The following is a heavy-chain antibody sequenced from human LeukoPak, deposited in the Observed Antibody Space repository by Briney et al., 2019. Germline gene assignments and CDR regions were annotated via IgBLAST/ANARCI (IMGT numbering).Heavy chain of an antibody. D-gene: IGHD6-13*01. CDR1: GFTFSSYG. V-gene: IGHV3-33*01. CDR2: IWYDGSNK. J-gene: IGHJ5*02. Sequence: GGSLRLSCAASGFTFSSYGMHWVRQAPGKGLEWVAVIWYDGSNKYYADSVKGRFTISRDNSKNTLYLQMNSLRAEDTAVYYCARDKWTSSWTNNWFDPWSQGTLVNVSP. CDR3: ARDKWTSSWTNNWFDP.